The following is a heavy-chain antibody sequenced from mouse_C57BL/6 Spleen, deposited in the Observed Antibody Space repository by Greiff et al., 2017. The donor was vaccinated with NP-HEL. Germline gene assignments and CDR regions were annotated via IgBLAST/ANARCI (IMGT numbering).Heavy chain of an antibody. V-gene: IGHV1-80*01. CDR3: ARYGLGPWFAY. CDR1: GYAFSSYW. D-gene: IGHD4-1*01. CDR2: IYPGDGDT. Sequence: VQLQQSGAELVKPGASVKISCKASGYAFSSYWMNWVQQRPGKGLEWIGQIYPGDGDTNYIGKFKGKDTLTADKSSRTAYMQISSLTSEDSAVYFCARYGLGPWFAYWGQGTLVTVSA. J-gene: IGHJ3*01.